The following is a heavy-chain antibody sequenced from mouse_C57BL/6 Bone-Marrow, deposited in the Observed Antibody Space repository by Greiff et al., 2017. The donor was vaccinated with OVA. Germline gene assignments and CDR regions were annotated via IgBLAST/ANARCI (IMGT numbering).Heavy chain of an antibody. CDR1: GYAFSSSW. CDR3: ARGVYYDYEGWFAY. CDR2: IYPGDGDT. Sequence: VQLQQSGPELVKPGASVKISCKASGYAFSSSWMNWVKQRPGKGLEWIGRIYPGDGDTNYNGKFKGKATLTADKSSSTAYMQLSSLTSEDSAVYFGARGVYYDYEGWFAYWGQGTLVTVSA. J-gene: IGHJ3*01. D-gene: IGHD2-4*01. V-gene: IGHV1-82*01.